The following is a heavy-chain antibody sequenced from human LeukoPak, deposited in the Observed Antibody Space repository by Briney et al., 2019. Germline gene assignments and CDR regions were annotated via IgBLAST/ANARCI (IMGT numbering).Heavy chain of an antibody. D-gene: IGHD6-6*01. CDR2: MNPNSGNT. CDR3: ARGGLRQLGGGDFDY. V-gene: IGHV1-8*01. CDR1: GYTFTSYD. Sequence: GASVKVSCKASGYTFTSYDINWVRQATGQGLEWMGWMNPNSGNTGDAQTFPARVTMTRNTSRSTAYMELSSLRSEDTAVYYCARGGLRQLGGGDFDYWGQGTLVTVSS. J-gene: IGHJ4*02.